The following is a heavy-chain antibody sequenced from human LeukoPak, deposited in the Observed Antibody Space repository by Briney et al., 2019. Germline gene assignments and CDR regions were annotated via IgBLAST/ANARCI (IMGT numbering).Heavy chain of an antibody. CDR1: GYTFTSSG. J-gene: IGHJ4*02. CDR3: ARDESTYYDSSGYLDY. D-gene: IGHD3-22*01. Sequence: ASVKVSCKASGYTFTSSGISWVRQAPGQGLEWMGWISAYNGNTNYAQKLQGRVTMTTDTSTSTAYMELRSLRSDDTAVYYCARDESTYYDSSGYLDYWGQGTLVTVSS. CDR2: ISAYNGNT. V-gene: IGHV1-18*01.